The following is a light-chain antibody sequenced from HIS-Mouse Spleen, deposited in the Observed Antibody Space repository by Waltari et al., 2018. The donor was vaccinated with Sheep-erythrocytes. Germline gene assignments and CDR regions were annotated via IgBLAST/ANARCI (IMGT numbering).Light chain of an antibody. CDR3: CSYAGSSTFHVV. Sequence: QSALTQPASVSGSPGQSITISCTGTSSDVGRYHLFPWYQQHPGKAPKLMIYEGSKRPSGVSNRFSGSKSGNTASLTISGLQAEDEADYYCCSYAGSSTFHVVFGGGTKLTVL. V-gene: IGLV2-23*03. J-gene: IGLJ2*01. CDR1: SSDVGRYHL. CDR2: EGS.